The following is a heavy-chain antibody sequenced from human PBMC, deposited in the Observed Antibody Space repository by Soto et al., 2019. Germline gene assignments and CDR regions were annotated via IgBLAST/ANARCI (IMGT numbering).Heavy chain of an antibody. J-gene: IGHJ3*02. D-gene: IGHD3-10*01. CDR2: FDPEDGET. V-gene: IGHV1-24*01. CDR3: ATGPVITMVRGVMSAFDI. Sequence: ASVKVSCKVSGYTLTELSMHWVRQAPGKGLEWMGGFDPEDGETIYAQKFQGRVTMTEDTSTDTAYMELSSLRSEDTAVYYCATGPVITMVRGVMSAFDIWGQGTMVT. CDR1: GYTLTELS.